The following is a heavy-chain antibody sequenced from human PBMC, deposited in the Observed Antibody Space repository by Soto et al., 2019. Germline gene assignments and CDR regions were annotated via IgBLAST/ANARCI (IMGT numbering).Heavy chain of an antibody. V-gene: IGHV3-30-3*01. D-gene: IGHD6-25*01. CDR3: ARQRSGWHDYYFSYGTDV. J-gene: IGHJ6*02. CDR2: ISYDSTKK. CDR1: GFTFTSYD. Sequence: VQLVESGGGVVQPGRSLRLSCAASGFTFTSYDIHWVRQAPGKRLEWVAVISYDSTKKYYAESVKGRFTVCRDNSKNTLYLQLNRVRVEDTAVYYCARQRSGWHDYYFSYGTDVWGQGNTGTVSS.